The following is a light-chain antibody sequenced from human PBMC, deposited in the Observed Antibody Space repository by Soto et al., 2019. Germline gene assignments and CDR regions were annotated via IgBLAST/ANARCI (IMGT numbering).Light chain of an antibody. V-gene: IGLV2-8*01. CDR2: EVT. CDR3: SSYAGSTLV. J-gene: IGLJ1*01. CDR1: DSDIGGFNY. Sequence: QSALTQPPSASGSPGQSVTISCTGTDSDIGGFNYVSWYQQYPGKAPKLIIYEVTKRPSGVPDRFSGSKSGNTASLTVSGLQAEDEADYYCSSYAGSTLVFGTGTKVTVL.